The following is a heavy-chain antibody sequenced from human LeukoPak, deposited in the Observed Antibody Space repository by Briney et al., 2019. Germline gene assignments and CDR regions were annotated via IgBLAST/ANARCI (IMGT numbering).Heavy chain of an antibody. V-gene: IGHV4-59*01. Sequence: SETLSLTCTVSGGSISSYYWSWIRQPPRKGLEWIGYIHYTGSTNYNPSLKSRVTISVDTSKNQFSLKLSSVTAADTAVYYCAGRRITIFGEVIRSRRHYFDPWGQGSLVTVSS. J-gene: IGHJ5*02. CDR2: IHYTGST. CDR1: GGSISSYY. CDR3: AGRRITIFGEVIRSRRHYFDP. D-gene: IGHD3-3*01.